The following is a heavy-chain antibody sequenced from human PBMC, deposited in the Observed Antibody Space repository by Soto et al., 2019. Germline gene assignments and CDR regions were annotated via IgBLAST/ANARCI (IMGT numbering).Heavy chain of an antibody. V-gene: IGHV4-30-2*01. CDR3: VRFWPPPDYDTLTIYSDAFDY. CDR2: IYHSGST. Sequence: PSETLSLTCAVSGGSISSGGSSWSWIRQPPGKGLEWIGYIYHSGSTYYNPSLKSRVTISVDRSKNQFSLKLSSVTAADTAVYYCVRFWPPPDYDTLTIYSDAFDYWGQGTLVTVSS. CDR1: GGSISSGGSS. D-gene: IGHD3-9*01. J-gene: IGHJ4*02.